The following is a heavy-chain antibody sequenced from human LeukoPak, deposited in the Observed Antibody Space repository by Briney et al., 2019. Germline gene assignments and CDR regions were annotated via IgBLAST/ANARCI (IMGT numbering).Heavy chain of an antibody. D-gene: IGHD3-10*01. CDR1: GFTFSSYW. Sequence: GGSLRLSCAASGFTFSSYWMSWVRQAPGRGLEWVGRIKSKSAGGTIDYAAPVNGRFIISRDDSKNTLYLQMNSLKTEDTAMYYCTLIKGWGSGTYYLDYWGQGTLVTVST. CDR3: TLIKGWGSGTYYLDY. V-gene: IGHV3-15*01. CDR2: IKSKSAGGTI. J-gene: IGHJ4*02.